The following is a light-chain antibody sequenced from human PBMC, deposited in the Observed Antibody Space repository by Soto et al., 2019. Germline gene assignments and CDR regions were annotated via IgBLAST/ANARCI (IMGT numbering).Light chain of an antibody. V-gene: IGLV1-44*01. Sequence: QSVLTQPPSASATPGQRVTISCSGRSSDVGSNTVNWYQQFPGAAPKLLIYSNDQRPSGVPDRFSASKSGTSASLAISGLQSEDEADYYCATWDDSLFAHVFGTGTKVTGL. CDR2: SND. CDR1: SSDVGSNT. CDR3: ATWDDSLFAHV. J-gene: IGLJ1*01.